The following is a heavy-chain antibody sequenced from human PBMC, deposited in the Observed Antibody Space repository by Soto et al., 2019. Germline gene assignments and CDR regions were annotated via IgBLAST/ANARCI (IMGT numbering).Heavy chain of an antibody. CDR3: PTWQGSLPFHH. CDR2: IWDDGRRK. V-gene: IGHV3-33*01. CDR1: GLTFSRYG. J-gene: IGHJ1*01. Sequence: GGSLRLSCAACGLTFSRYGMHGVRQGPGKGLEWVAAIWDDGRRKDYADSVKDPLSISSDHSKISLYLQLNRLIPADPALYYCPTWQGSLPFHHWAQATLVTVSS.